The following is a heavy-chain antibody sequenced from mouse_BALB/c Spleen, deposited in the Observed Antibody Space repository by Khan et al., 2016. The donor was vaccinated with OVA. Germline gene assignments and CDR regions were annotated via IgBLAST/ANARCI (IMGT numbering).Heavy chain of an antibody. Sequence: VQLQESGPGLVQPSQSLSITCTVPGFSLPNYSVHWVRQSPGKGLEWLGVIWSAGSTDYNEAFISRLTISKDNSRSQVFFKMNNLQPNDTAIYYCARRGYDYGRGALFAYWGQGTLVTISA. V-gene: IGHV2-2*02. CDR2: IWSAGST. CDR3: ARRGYDYGRGALFAY. CDR1: GFSLPNYS. D-gene: IGHD2-4*01. J-gene: IGHJ3*01.